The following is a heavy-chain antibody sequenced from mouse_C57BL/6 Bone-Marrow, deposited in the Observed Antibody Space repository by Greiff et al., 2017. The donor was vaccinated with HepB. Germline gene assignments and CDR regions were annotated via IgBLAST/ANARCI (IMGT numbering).Heavy chain of an antibody. CDR2: IDPSDSET. CDR3: ARSTAQPYYFDY. J-gene: IGHJ2*01. V-gene: IGHV1-52*01. D-gene: IGHD3-2*02. CDR1: GYTFTSYW. Sequence: QVHVKQPGAELVRPGSSVKLSCKASGYTFTSYWMHWVKQRPIQGLEWIGNIDPSDSETHYNQKFKDKATLTVDKSSSTAYMQLSSLTSEDSAVYYCARSTAQPYYFDYWGQGTTLTVSS.